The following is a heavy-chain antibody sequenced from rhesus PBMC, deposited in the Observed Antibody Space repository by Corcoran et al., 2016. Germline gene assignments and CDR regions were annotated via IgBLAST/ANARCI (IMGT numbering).Heavy chain of an antibody. Sequence: QVQLQESGPGVVKPSETLSLTCAVSGGSISDSYRWSWIRQPPGQGLEWIGYLFGRSTSNNYNPSLKRRVTCSKDTSKNQFSLRLSSVTAADTAVYYCARVLRNPYWYFDLWGPGTPITISS. CDR2: LFGRSTSN. V-gene: IGHV4S10*01. CDR1: GGSISDSYR. D-gene: IGHD2-2*01. CDR3: ARVLRNPYWYFDL. J-gene: IGHJ2*01.